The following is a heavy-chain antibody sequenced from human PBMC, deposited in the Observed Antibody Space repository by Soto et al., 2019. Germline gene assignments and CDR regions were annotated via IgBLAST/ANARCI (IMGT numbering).Heavy chain of an antibody. J-gene: IGHJ4*02. CDR1: GFTFSSYA. D-gene: IGHD1-26*01. Sequence: EVQLLESGGGLVQPGGSLRLSCAASGFTFSSYAMRWVRQAPGKGLEWVSAISGSGGSTYYADSVKGRFIISRDNSKNTVYLQMNSLRGEDTAVYYCARRGSGSYYDYWGQGTLVTVSS. CDR3: ARRGSGSYYDY. CDR2: ISGSGGST. V-gene: IGHV3-23*01.